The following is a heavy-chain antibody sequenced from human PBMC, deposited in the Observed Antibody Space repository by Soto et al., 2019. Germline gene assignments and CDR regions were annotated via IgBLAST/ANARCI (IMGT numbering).Heavy chain of an antibody. D-gene: IGHD5-12*01. J-gene: IGHJ4*02. CDR1: GFSVTGNH. Sequence: GGSLRLSCAASGFSVTGNHVTWVRQAPGKGLEWVSSLYTGGTTYYADSVQGRFAISRDSSKNTLFLQMDRLRVEDSAVYYCARDLATVGKGVDSWGPGPLLTVST. CDR3: ARDLATVGKGVDS. V-gene: IGHV3-53*01. CDR2: LYTGGTT.